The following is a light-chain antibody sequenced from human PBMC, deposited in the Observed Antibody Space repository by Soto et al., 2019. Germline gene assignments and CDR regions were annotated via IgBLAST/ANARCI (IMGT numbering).Light chain of an antibody. CDR1: SSDVGGYNY. CDR2: EVS. J-gene: IGLJ1*01. V-gene: IGLV2-8*01. Sequence: SVLTQPPSAPGSPGQSVTISCTGTSSDVGGYNYVSWYQQHPGKAPKLMIYEVSKRPSGVPDRFSGSKSGNTASLTVSGLQAEDEDDYYCSSYEGSNNYVFGTGTKVTAL. CDR3: SSYEGSNNYV.